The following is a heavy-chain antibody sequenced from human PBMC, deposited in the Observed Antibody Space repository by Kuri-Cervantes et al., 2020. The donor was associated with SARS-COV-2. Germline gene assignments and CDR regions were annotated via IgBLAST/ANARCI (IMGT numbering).Heavy chain of an antibody. CDR3: ARSPLTRRYSSGWTERYYYYYYMDV. D-gene: IGHD6-19*01. CDR1: GYTFTSYG. V-gene: IGHV1-18*01. CDR2: ISAYNGNT. J-gene: IGHJ6*03. Sequence: ASVKVSCKASGYTFTSYGISWVRQAPGQGLEWMGWISAYNGNTNDAQKIQGRDTMTTDTYTSTAYMELRSLRSDATAVYYCARSPLTRRYSSGWTERYYYYYYMDVLGKGTTVTVSS.